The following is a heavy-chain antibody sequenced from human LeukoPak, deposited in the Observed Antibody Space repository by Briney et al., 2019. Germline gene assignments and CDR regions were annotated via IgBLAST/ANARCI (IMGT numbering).Heavy chain of an antibody. Sequence: GGSLRLSCTASGFTFSSYWMHWVRQAPGKGLVWVSRINSDGGSTSYADSVKGRFTISRDNSKNTVFLQMNSLRADDTAKYYCAKDKAPGSWHTPSDFWGQGTLVTVSS. J-gene: IGHJ4*02. V-gene: IGHV3-74*01. CDR1: GFTFSSYW. D-gene: IGHD6-13*01. CDR3: AKDKAPGSWHTPSDF. CDR2: INSDGGST.